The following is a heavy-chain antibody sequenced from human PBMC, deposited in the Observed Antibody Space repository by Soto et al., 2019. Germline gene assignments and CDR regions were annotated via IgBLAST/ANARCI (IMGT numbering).Heavy chain of an antibody. Sequence: EVQLLESGGGLVQPGGSLRLSCAASGFTFNNYAMTWVGQAPGKGLEWVSAISGGGDTTSYADSVKGRFTVSRDGSKNTLYRQMSSLRAEDTALYYCAKGRGGSGSLTPRVDFWGQGTLVTVSS. CDR3: AKGRGGSGSLTPRVDF. J-gene: IGHJ4*02. V-gene: IGHV3-23*01. CDR2: ISGGGDTT. CDR1: GFTFNNYA. D-gene: IGHD3-10*01.